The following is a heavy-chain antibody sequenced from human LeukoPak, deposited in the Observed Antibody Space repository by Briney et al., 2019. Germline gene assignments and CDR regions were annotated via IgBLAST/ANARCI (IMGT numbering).Heavy chain of an antibody. CDR3: ARDLGQYYDTSDNWFDP. D-gene: IGHD3-22*01. CDR1: GFTFSSYS. V-gene: IGHV3-48*01. J-gene: IGHJ5*02. CDR2: ITGGSYTI. Sequence: GGSLRLSCAASGFTFSSYSMNWVRQAPGKGLEWVSYITGGSYTIYYAQSVRGRFTISRDNAKNSLYLQMNSLRAEDTAVYYCARDLGQYYDTSDNWFDPWGQGTLVTVSS.